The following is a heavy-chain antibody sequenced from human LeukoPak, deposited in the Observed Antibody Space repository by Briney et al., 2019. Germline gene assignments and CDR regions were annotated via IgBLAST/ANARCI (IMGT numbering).Heavy chain of an antibody. Sequence: PGGSLRLSCAASGFTFSSYAMSWVRQAPGKGLEWVSAISGSGGSTYYADSVKGRFTISRDNSKNTLYLQMNSLRAEDTAVYHCANFGSGDDAFDIWGQGTMVTVSS. CDR2: ISGSGGST. V-gene: IGHV3-23*01. CDR1: GFTFSSYA. CDR3: ANFGSGDDAFDI. D-gene: IGHD3-10*01. J-gene: IGHJ3*02.